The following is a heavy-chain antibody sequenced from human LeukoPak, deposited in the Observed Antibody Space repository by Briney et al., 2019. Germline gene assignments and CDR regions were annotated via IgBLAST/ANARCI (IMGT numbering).Heavy chain of an antibody. V-gene: IGHV4-38-2*02. CDR2: IYHSGST. D-gene: IGHD6-13*01. CDR3: ARDVVAAAGTWDY. J-gene: IGHJ4*02. CDR1: GYSISSGYY. Sequence: SETLSLTCTVSGYSISSGYYWGWIRQPPGKGLEWIGSIYHSGSTYYNPSLKSRVTISVDTSKNQFSLKLSSVTAADTAVYYCARDVVAAAGTWDYWGQGTLVTVSS.